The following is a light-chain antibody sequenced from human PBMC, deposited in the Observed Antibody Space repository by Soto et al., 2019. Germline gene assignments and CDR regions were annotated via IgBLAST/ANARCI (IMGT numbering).Light chain of an antibody. CDR2: DVS. V-gene: IGLV2-14*01. J-gene: IGLJ1*01. CDR3: SSYTSYTSYV. Sequence: QYVLTQPASVSGSPGQSIAISCTGTSSDVGGYKYVSWYQQYPGKAPKLMIYDVSNRPSGVPDRFSGSKSGNTASLTISGLQSEDEADYYCSSYTSYTSYVFGTGTKVTVL. CDR1: SSDVGGYKY.